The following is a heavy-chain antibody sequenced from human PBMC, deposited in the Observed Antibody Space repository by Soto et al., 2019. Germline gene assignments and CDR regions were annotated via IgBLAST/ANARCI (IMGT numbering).Heavy chain of an antibody. D-gene: IGHD2-8*01. CDR3: ARDPAKIVLMVYSYNWFDP. CDR2: ISAYNGNT. J-gene: IGHJ5*02. Sequence: ASVKVSCKASGYTFTSYGISWVRQAPGQGLEWMGWISAYNGNTNYAQKLQGRVTMTTDTSTSTAYMELRSLRSDDTAVYYCARDPAKIVLMVYSYNWFDPWGQGTLVTVS. CDR1: GYTFTSYG. V-gene: IGHV1-18*01.